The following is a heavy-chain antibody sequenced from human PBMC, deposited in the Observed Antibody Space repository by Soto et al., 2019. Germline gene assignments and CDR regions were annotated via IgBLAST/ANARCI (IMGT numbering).Heavy chain of an antibody. CDR3: ARGPYPPHYYDSSGYYFYTYGMDV. V-gene: IGHV1-2*04. CDR2: INPNSGGT. J-gene: IGHJ6*02. CDR1: GYTFTGYY. Sequence: ASVKVSCKASGYTFTGYYMHWVRQAPGQGLEWMGWINPNSGGTNYAQKFQGWVTMTRDTSISTAYMELSRLRSDDTAVYYCARGPYPPHYYDSSGYYFYTYGMDVWGQGTTVTVSS. D-gene: IGHD3-22*01.